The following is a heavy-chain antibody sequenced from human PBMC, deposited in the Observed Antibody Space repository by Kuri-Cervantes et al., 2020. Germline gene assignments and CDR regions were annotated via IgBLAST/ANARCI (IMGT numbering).Heavy chain of an antibody. CDR1: GGSVSSGSYY. CDR3: ARGEANMITFGGVIGHDAFDI. CDR2: IYYSGST. V-gene: IGHV4-61*01. J-gene: IGHJ3*02. Sequence: SETLSLTCTVSGGSVSSGSYYWSWIRQPPGKGLEWIGYIYYSGSTNYNPSLKSRVTISVDTSKNQFSLKLSSVTAADTAVYYCARGEANMITFGGVIGHDAFDIWGQGTMVTVSS. D-gene: IGHD3-16*02.